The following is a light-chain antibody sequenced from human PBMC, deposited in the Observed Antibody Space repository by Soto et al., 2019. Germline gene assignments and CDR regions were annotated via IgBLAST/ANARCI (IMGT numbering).Light chain of an antibody. CDR2: DVS. CDR3: CSFAGPQSFEV. V-gene: IGLV2-11*01. Sequence: QSVLTQPRSVSGSPGQSVTISCTGTSSDIGGYTYVSWYQQHPGKAPKVIIYDVSERPSGVPDRFSGSKSGNTASLTISGLQPEDEADYYSCSFAGPQSFEVFGEGTRSPS. J-gene: IGLJ1*01. CDR1: SSDIGGYTY.